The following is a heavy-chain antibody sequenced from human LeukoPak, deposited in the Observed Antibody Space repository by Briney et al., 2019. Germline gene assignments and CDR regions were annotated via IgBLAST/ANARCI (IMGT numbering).Heavy chain of an antibody. CDR1: GGTFSGYA. CDR3: ARVGLYGSGNDY. V-gene: IGHV1-69*06. Sequence: SVKVSCKASGGTFSGYAISWVRQAPGQGLEWMGRIIPIFGTANYAQKFQGRVTITADKSTSTAYMELSSLRSEDTAVYYCARVGLYGSGNDYWGQGTLVTVSS. J-gene: IGHJ4*02. D-gene: IGHD3-10*01. CDR2: IIPIFGTA.